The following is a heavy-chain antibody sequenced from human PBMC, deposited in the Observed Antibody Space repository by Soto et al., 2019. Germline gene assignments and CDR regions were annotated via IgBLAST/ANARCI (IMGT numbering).Heavy chain of an antibody. V-gene: IGHV3-33*01. CDR3: AGQSLVVPAAMGGWFDP. J-gene: IGHJ5*02. D-gene: IGHD2-2*01. CDR2: IWYDGSNK. Sequence: GGSLRLSCAASGFTFSSYGMHWVRQAPGKGLEWVAVIWYDGSNKYYADSVKGRFTISRDNSKNTLYLQMNSLRAEDTAVYYCAGQSLVVPAAMGGWFDPWGQGTLVTVSS. CDR1: GFTFSSYG.